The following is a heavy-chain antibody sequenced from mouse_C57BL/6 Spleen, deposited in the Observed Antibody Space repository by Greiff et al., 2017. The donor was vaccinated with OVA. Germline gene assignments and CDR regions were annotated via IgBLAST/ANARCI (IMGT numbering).Heavy chain of an antibody. CDR3: ARGGDYDGAWFAY. CDR1: GYTFTSYW. CDR2: IDPSDSYT. J-gene: IGHJ3*01. D-gene: IGHD2-4*01. V-gene: IGHV1-69*01. Sequence: QVQLQQPGAELVMPGASVKLSCKASGYTFTSYWMHWVKQRPGQGLEWIGEIDPSDSYTTYNQKFKGKSTLTVDKSSSTAYMQLSSLTSEDSAVYYCARGGDYDGAWFAYWGQGTLVTVSA.